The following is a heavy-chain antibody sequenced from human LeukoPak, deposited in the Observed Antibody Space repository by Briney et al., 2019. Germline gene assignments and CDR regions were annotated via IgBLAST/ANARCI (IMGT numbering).Heavy chain of an antibody. CDR2: INPNSGRT. CDR1: GYSFNYYY. V-gene: IGHV1-2*02. D-gene: IGHD3-9*01. Sequence: ASVTVSCTTSGYSFNYYYLHWVRQAPGQGLEWMGWINPNSGRTHYAPKFQGRVTLTTDTSITTAYMELSSLISGDTALYYCARDSSDILTGYYHFWGQGTLVTVSS. CDR3: ARDSSDILTGYYHF. J-gene: IGHJ4*02.